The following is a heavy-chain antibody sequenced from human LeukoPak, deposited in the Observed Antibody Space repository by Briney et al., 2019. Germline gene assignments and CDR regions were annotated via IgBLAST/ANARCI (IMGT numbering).Heavy chain of an antibody. CDR3: AKSAVESNSYYYYYMDV. J-gene: IGHJ6*03. CDR1: GYIFSDYY. CDR2: INPNSGGT. D-gene: IGHD1-7*01. V-gene: IGHV1-2*04. Sequence: ASVKVSCKASGYIFSDYYMHWVRQAPGQGLEWMGWINPNSGGTNYAQKFQGWVTMTRDTSISTAYMELSRLRSDDTAVYYCAKSAVESNSYYYYYMDVWGKGTTVTVSS.